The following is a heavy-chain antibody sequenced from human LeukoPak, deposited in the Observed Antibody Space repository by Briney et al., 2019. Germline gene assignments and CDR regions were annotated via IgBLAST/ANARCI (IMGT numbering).Heavy chain of an antibody. V-gene: IGHV1-2*02. D-gene: IGHD2-15*01. CDR1: GYTFTGYY. CDR3: ARVRACSGGSCYYCDY. CDR2: INPNSGGT. Sequence: GASVKVSCKASGYTFTGYYMHWVRQAPGQGLEWMGWINPNSGGTNYAQKFQGRVTMTRDSSISTAYMELSRLRSDDTAVYYCARVRACSGGSCYYCDYWGQGTLVTVSS. J-gene: IGHJ4*02.